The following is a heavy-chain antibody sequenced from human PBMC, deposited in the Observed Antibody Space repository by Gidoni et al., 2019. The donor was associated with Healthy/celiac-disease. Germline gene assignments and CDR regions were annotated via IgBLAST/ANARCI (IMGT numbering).Heavy chain of an antibody. J-gene: IGHJ1*01. CDR2: INPSGGST. D-gene: IGHD2-21*02. CDR1: GYTFNRHD. V-gene: IGHV1-46*02. CDR3: ARGADIVVVTAPEYFQH. Sequence: QEQLVQSGAEVKKPGDTVTVSCRASGYTFNRHDMHWERPAPGEGLEWMGIINPSGGSTSDAQKFQGRVTMTRDTSTSTVYMELSSLRSEDTAVYYCARGADIVVVTAPEYFQHWGQGTLVTVSS.